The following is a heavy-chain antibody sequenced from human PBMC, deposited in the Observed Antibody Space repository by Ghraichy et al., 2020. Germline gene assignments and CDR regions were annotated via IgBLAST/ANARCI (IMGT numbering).Heavy chain of an antibody. V-gene: IGHV4-34*01. Sequence: SETLSLTCGAVSGHFTGYSWSWLRQPPEKGLEWIGDIDDSSGSTNYNPSLKNRLTISLDTSKRQFSLKLDSVTAADTAVYYCARVGTNYSPPVRWFDPWGQGTLVTVSS. J-gene: IGHJ5*02. CDR3: ARVGTNYSPPVRWFDP. CDR2: IDDSSGST. CDR1: SGHFTGYS. D-gene: IGHD1/OR15-1a*01.